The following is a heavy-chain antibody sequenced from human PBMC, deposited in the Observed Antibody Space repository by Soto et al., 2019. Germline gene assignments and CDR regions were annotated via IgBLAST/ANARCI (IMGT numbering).Heavy chain of an antibody. CDR3: AKDRGYGTYYYYYGMDV. CDR2: ISGSGGST. V-gene: IGHV3-23*01. Sequence: PGGSLRHSCAPSGFPFSSYAMRSVRQAPGKGLEWVSAISGSGGSTYYADSVKGRFTISRDNSKNTLYLQMNSLRAEDTAVYYCAKDRGYGTYYYYYGMDVWGQGT. CDR1: GFPFSSYA. J-gene: IGHJ6*02. D-gene: IGHD5-18*01.